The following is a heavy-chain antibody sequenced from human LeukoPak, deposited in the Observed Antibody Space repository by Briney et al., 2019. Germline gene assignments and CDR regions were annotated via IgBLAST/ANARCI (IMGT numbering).Heavy chain of an antibody. Sequence: PSETLSLTCTVSGGSISSSSYYWGWIRQPPGKGLEWIGSIYYSGSTFYNPSLKSRVTISVDTSKNQFSLKLSSVTAADTAVYYCARLMTFGGEPYYFDYWGQGTLVTVSS. D-gene: IGHD3-16*01. CDR1: GGSISSSSYY. V-gene: IGHV4-39*01. CDR3: ARLMTFGGEPYYFDY. J-gene: IGHJ4*02. CDR2: IYYSGST.